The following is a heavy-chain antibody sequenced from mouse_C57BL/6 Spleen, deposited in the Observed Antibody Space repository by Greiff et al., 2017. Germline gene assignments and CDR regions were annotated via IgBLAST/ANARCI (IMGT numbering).Heavy chain of an antibody. CDR2: IRNKANGYTT. J-gene: IGHJ4*01. Sequence: EVKLVESGGGLVQPGGSLSLSCAASGFTFTDYYMSWVRQPPGKALEWLGFIRNKANGYTTEYSASVKGRFTISRDKSPSILYLQMNGLRAEDSATYYCARAFGYYYAMDYWGQGTSVTVSS. CDR1: GFTFTDYY. CDR3: ARAFGYYYAMDY. V-gene: IGHV7-3*01.